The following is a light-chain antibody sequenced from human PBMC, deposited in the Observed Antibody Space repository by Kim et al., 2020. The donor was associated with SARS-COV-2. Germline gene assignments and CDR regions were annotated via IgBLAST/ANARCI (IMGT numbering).Light chain of an antibody. Sequence: VKQRGNLRSGNSSYAIEWHKQEPEKGHRYWMKIKSDGRHSKGDGIPDRFSGSSCGAERYLTISSLQSEDEDDYYCKTWGTGIQVFGGGTQLTVL. V-gene: IGLV4-69*01. CDR1: SGNSSYA. CDR2: IKSDGRH. J-gene: IGLJ3*02. CDR3: KTWGTGIQV.